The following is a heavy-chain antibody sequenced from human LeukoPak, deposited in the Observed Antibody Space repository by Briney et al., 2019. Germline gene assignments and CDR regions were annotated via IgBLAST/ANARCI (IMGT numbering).Heavy chain of an antibody. V-gene: IGHV4-34*01. Sequence: SETLSLTCAVYGGSFSDYSWSWIRQPPGKGLEWIGEINHSGSTNYNPSLKSRVTISVDTSKNQFSLKLSSVTAADTAVYYCARVQAGWFDPWGQGTLVTVSS. CDR3: ARVQAGWFDP. J-gene: IGHJ5*02. CDR1: GGSFSDYS. CDR2: INHSGST.